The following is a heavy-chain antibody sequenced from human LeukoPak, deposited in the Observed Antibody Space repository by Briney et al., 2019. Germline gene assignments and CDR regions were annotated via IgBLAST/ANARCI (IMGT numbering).Heavy chain of an antibody. CDR2: ICYSGST. CDR3: ASPGYCSGGSCLDAFDI. J-gene: IGHJ3*02. V-gene: IGHV4-39*01. CDR1: GGSISSSSYY. Sequence: SETLSLTCTVSGGSISSSSYYWGWIRQPPGKGLEWIGSICYSGSTYYNPSLKSRVTISVDTSKNQFSLKLSSVTAADTAVYYCASPGYCSGGSCLDAFDIWGQGTMVTVSS. D-gene: IGHD2-15*01.